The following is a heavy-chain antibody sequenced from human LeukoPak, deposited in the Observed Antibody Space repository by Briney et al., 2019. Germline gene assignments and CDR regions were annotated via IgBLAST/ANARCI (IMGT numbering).Heavy chain of an antibody. V-gene: IGHV4-31*03. Sequence: SETLSLTCTVSGGSISSGGYYWSWIRQHPGKGLEWIGYIYYGGSTYYNPSLKSRVTISVDTSKNQFSLKLSSVTAADTAVYYCVRQQLDQNWFDPWGQGTLVTVSS. CDR1: GGSISSGGYY. J-gene: IGHJ5*02. CDR2: IYYGGST. CDR3: VRQQLDQNWFDP. D-gene: IGHD6-13*01.